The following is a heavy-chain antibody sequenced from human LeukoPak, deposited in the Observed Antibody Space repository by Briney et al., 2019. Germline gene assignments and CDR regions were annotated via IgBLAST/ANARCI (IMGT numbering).Heavy chain of an antibody. Sequence: GGSLRLSCAASGFTFSSYAMSWVRQAPGKGLEWVSAISGSGGSTYYADSVKGRFTISIDNSKNTLYLQMNSLRAEDTAVYYCARSDTTYPSYNWFDPWGQGTLVTVSS. V-gene: IGHV3-23*01. CDR3: ARSDTTYPSYNWFDP. D-gene: IGHD1-26*01. CDR2: ISGSGGST. CDR1: GFTFSSYA. J-gene: IGHJ5*02.